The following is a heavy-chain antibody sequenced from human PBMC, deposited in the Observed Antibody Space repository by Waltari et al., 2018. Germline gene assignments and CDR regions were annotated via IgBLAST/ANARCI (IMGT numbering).Heavy chain of an antibody. D-gene: IGHD3-22*01. CDR3: AAVVITDAFDI. J-gene: IGHJ3*02. Sequence: EVQLVESGGGLVKPGESLRLSCAASGFTFSSYSMNWVRQAPGKGLEWVSSISSSSSYIYYADSVKGRFTISRDNAKNSLDLQMNSLRAEDTAVYYCAAVVITDAFDIWGQGTMVTVSS. CDR1: GFTFSSYS. V-gene: IGHV3-21*01. CDR2: ISSSSSYI.